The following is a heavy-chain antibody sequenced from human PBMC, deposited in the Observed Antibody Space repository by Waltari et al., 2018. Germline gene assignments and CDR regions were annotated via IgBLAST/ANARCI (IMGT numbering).Heavy chain of an antibody. J-gene: IGHJ6*02. CDR2: IKRDGTGA. D-gene: IGHD2-15*01. V-gene: IGHV3-74*01. CDR1: GFTFSNFW. Sequence: EEHLADYGGGLVQPGSSLRLSCAASGFTFSNFWMHWVRQAPGKGLVWVALIKRDGTGATYADSVRGRFTISRDNAKNTLFLQRNSMRADDTAVYYCANHGPGGRGMEVWGQGTTVTVSS. CDR3: ANHGPGGRGMEV.